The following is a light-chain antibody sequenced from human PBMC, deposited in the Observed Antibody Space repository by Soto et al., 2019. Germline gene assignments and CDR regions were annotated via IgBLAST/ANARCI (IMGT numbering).Light chain of an antibody. CDR3: CSYTTSNTRQIV. CDR1: SSDVGDYNY. V-gene: IGLV2-14*03. Sequence: QSVLTQPASVSGSPGQSITISCTGTSSDVGDYNYVSWYQRHPGKAPKLMIYDVSNRPSGVSNRLSGSKSGNTASLTISGLQPEDEADYYCCSYTTSNTRQIVFGTGTKVTVL. CDR2: DVS. J-gene: IGLJ1*01.